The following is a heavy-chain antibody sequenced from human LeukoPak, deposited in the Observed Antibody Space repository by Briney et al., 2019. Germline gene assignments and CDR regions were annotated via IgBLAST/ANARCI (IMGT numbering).Heavy chain of an antibody. V-gene: IGHV3-73*01. D-gene: IGHD3-3*02. CDR3: TKQSINE. CDR2: ISSKAKSYAT. CDR1: RFTFSGST. J-gene: IGHJ4*02. Sequence: GRSLRLSRAPSRFTFSGSTMHLVRQASGKGQEWGGGISSKAKSYATTYAASVKGRFTNSRHDSKNPSYLEMKRLQTEHRAVFYCTKQSINEWGEGNLVTVSS.